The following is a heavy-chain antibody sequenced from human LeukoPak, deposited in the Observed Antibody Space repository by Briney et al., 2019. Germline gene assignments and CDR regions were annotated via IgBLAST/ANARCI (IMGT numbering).Heavy chain of an antibody. Sequence: SQTLSLTCAISGDSVSSNSAARNWIRQSPSRGLEWLGRTYYRSKWYNDYAVSVKSRITINPDTSKNQFSLQLNSVTPEDTAVYYCAREGIAVAATEPGFDYWGQGTLVTVSS. D-gene: IGHD6-19*01. V-gene: IGHV6-1*01. CDR3: AREGIAVAATEPGFDY. CDR1: GDSVSSNSAA. J-gene: IGHJ4*02. CDR2: TYYRSKWYN.